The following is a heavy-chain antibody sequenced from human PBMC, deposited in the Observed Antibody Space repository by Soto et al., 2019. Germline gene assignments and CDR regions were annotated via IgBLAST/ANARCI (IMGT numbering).Heavy chain of an antibody. CDR3: ATKKPMMGDILTLKFHYYYYGMDV. CDR2: IYHSGST. J-gene: IGHJ6*02. Sequence: SETLSLTCAVSGYSISSGYYWGWIRQPPGKGLEWIGSIYHSGSTYYNPSLKSRVTISVDTSKNQFSLKLSSVTAADTAVYYCATKKPMMGDILTLKFHYYYYGMDVWGQGTTVTVSS. CDR1: GYSISSGYY. D-gene: IGHD3-9*01. V-gene: IGHV4-38-2*01.